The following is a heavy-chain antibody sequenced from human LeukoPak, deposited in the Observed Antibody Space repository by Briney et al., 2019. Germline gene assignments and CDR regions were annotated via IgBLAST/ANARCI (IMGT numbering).Heavy chain of an antibody. CDR1: GFTFSDYY. CDR3: ARDGGNRSHYHFDL. CDR2: ISSGGSTI. J-gene: IGHJ2*01. D-gene: IGHD4-23*01. V-gene: IGHV3-11*01. Sequence: GGSLRLSCTASGFTFSDYYMNWIRQAPGKGLGWVSYISSGGSTIYYADSVKGRFTISRDNAKNSLHLQMNSLRAEDTAVYYCARDGGNRSHYHFDLWGRGTLVTVSS.